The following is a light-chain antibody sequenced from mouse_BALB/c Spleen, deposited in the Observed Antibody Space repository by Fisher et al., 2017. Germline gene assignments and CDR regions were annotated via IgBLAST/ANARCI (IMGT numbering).Light chain of an antibody. J-gene: IGKJ2*01. CDR3: QQWSSYPPT. CDR2: DTS. Sequence: IVITQTPAIMSASPGEKVTMTCSASSSVSYMYWYQQKPGSSPRLLIYDTSNLASGVPVRFSGSGSGTSYSLTISRMEAEDAATYYCQQWSSYPPTFGGGTKLEIK. V-gene: IGKV4-55*01. CDR1: SSVSY.